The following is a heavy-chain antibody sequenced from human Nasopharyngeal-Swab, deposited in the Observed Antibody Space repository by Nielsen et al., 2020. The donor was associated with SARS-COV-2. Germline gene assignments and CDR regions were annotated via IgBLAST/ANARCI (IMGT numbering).Heavy chain of an antibody. CDR2: IYYSGRT. CDR3: ARGGGSSSWVDY. CDR1: GGSISSYY. Sequence: SETLSLTCTVSGGSISSYYWSWIRQPPGKGLEWIGYIYYSGRTNYNPSLKSRVTISVDTSKNQFSLKLSSVTAADTAVYYCARGGGSSSWVDYWGQGTLVTVSS. V-gene: IGHV4-59*01. J-gene: IGHJ4*02. D-gene: IGHD6-13*01.